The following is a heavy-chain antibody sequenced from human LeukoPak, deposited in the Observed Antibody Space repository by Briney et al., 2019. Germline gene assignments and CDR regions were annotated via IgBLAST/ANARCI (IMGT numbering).Heavy chain of an antibody. V-gene: IGHV4-59*01. CDR2: IYYSGSI. Sequence: SESLSLTCTVSGASISSYYWSWIRQPPGKGLEWLGDIYYSGSIKYNPSLKSRVTMSVDTSKNQFSLKLSSVTAADTAIYYCARENPSGYYNRPIDYWGQGTLVTVSS. D-gene: IGHD3-22*01. CDR3: ARENPSGYYNRPIDY. J-gene: IGHJ4*02. CDR1: GASISSYY.